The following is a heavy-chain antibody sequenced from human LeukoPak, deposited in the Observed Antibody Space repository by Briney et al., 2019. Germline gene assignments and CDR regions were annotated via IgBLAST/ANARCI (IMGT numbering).Heavy chain of an antibody. Sequence: ASVKVSCKASGYTFTGYYMHWVRQAPGQGLEWMGWTNPNSGGTNYAQKFQGRVTMTRDTSISTAYMELSRLRSDDTAVYYCARGGDYDSSGYYYVWGQGTLVTVSS. D-gene: IGHD3-22*01. J-gene: IGHJ4*02. CDR2: TNPNSGGT. V-gene: IGHV1-2*02. CDR1: GYTFTGYY. CDR3: ARGGDYDSSGYYYV.